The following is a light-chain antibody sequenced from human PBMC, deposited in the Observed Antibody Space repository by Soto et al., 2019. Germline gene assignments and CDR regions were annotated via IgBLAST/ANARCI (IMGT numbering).Light chain of an antibody. CDR2: KAS. J-gene: IGKJ4*01. CDR1: QSISSW. V-gene: IGKV1-5*03. CDR3: QQYNEYPLP. Sequence: DIEMTQSPSTLSASVGDRVTITCRASQSISSWLAWYQQKPGKAPKLLMYKASNLESGVPSRFSGSGSGTEFTLTISSLQPDDFATYHCQQYNEYPLPFGGGTKVEIK.